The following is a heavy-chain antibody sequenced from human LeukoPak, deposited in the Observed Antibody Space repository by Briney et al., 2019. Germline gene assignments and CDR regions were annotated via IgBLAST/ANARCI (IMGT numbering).Heavy chain of an antibody. J-gene: IGHJ6*03. D-gene: IGHD6-13*01. CDR2: IYHSGST. CDR1: GGSISNYY. Sequence: SETLSLTCTVSGGSISNYYWSWIRQPPGKGLEWIGYIYHSGSTNYNSSLKGRVAISVDKSKNQLSLKLTSVTAADTAVYFCARGRVSSSTWYSTYYYYFYMDVWGKGTTVTVSS. V-gene: IGHV4-59*01. CDR3: ARGRVSSSTWYSTYYYYFYMDV.